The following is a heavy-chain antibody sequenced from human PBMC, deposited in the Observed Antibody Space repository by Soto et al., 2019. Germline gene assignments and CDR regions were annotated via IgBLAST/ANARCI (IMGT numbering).Heavy chain of an antibody. CDR1: GYTFTSYG. V-gene: IGHV1-18*01. Sequence: ASVKGYCKASGYTFTSYGISWVRQTPGQGLEWMGWISAYNGNTNYAQKLQGRVTITRDTSASTAYMELSSLRSEDTAVYYCARDRYCSSTSCHDAFDIWGQGTMVTVS. J-gene: IGHJ3*02. CDR3: ARDRYCSSTSCHDAFDI. CDR2: ISAYNGNT. D-gene: IGHD2-2*01.